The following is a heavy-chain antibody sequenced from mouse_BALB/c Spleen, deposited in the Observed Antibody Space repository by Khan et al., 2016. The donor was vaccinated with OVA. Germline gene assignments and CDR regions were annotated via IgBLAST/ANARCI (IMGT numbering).Heavy chain of an antibody. CDR2: INPSTGYS. D-gene: IGHD1-1*01. J-gene: IGHJ3*01. CDR1: GYTFTSYW. V-gene: IGHV1-7*01. CDR3: ANHGSSYAWFAY. Sequence: QVQLKQSGAELAKPGASAKMSCKASGYTFTSYWMHWVKQRPGQGLEWIGYINPSTGYSEYNQKFKDKATLTADKSSSTAYMQLSSLTSDDSAVYYWANHGSSYAWFAYWGQGTLVTVAA.